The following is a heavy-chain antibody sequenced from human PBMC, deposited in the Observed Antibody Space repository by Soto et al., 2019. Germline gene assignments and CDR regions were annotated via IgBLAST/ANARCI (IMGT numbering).Heavy chain of an antibody. V-gene: IGHV3-30*18. D-gene: IGHD6-13*01. Sequence: QVQLVESGGGVVQPGRSLRLSCAASGFTFSSYGMHWVRQAPGKGLEWVAVISYDGSNKYYADSVKGRFTISRDNSKNTLYLQMNSLRAEDTAVYYCAKDPYRAAAGAPDYWGQGTLVTVSS. CDR1: GFTFSSYG. CDR2: ISYDGSNK. J-gene: IGHJ4*02. CDR3: AKDPYRAAAGAPDY.